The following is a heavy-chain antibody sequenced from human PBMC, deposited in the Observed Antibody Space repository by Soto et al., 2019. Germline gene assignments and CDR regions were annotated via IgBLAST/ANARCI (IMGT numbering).Heavy chain of an antibody. CDR1: GGTFSSYA. CDR3: ARVRDIVVVNWFDP. V-gene: IGHV1-69*06. CDR2: IIPIFGTA. J-gene: IGHJ5*02. D-gene: IGHD2-2*01. Sequence: GASVKVSCKASGGTFSSYAISWVRQAPGQGLEWMGGIIPIFGTANYAQKFQGRVTITADKSTSTAYMELSSLRSEDTAVYYCARVRDIVVVNWFDPWGRGISVTVSS.